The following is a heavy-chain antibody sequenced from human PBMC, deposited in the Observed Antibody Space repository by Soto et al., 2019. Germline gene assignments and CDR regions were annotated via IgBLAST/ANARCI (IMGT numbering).Heavy chain of an antibody. CDR1: GGTFSSYA. CDR3: ARVPSTVTTLGWFDP. Sequence: SVKVSCKASGGTFSSYAISWVRQAPGQGLEWMGGIIPIFGTANYAQKFQGRVTITADKSTSTAYMELSSLRSEDTAVYYCARVPSTVTTLGWFDPWGQGTLVTVSS. D-gene: IGHD4-4*01. V-gene: IGHV1-69*06. J-gene: IGHJ5*02. CDR2: IIPIFGTA.